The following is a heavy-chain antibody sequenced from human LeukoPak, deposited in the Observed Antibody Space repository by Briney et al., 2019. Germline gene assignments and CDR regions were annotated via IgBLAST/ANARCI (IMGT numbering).Heavy chain of an antibody. Sequence: GESLKISCRGSGYSFTTYWIGWVRQMPGKGLEWMGIIYPGDSDTNYSPSFQGHVTISADKSISTAYLQWSSLKASDTAMYYCARDGSTTVTPTGYYGMDVWGQGTTVTVSS. J-gene: IGHJ6*02. CDR3: ARDGSTTVTPTGYYGMDV. V-gene: IGHV5-51*01. CDR1: GYSFTTYW. CDR2: IYPGDSDT. D-gene: IGHD4-17*01.